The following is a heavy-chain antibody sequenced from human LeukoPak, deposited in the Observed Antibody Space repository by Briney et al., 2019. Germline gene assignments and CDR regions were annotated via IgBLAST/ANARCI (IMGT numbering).Heavy chain of an antibody. Sequence: GSLRLSCAASGFTFSSYSMHWVRQAPGKGLEWVAVIWHDGSHKYYADSVTGRLTISRDNSKNTLYLQMNSLRAEDTAVYYCASGVYSSGWYLDYWGQGTLVTVSS. CDR2: IWHDGSHK. CDR1: GFTFSSYS. CDR3: ASGVYSSGWYLDY. V-gene: IGHV3-33*08. D-gene: IGHD6-19*01. J-gene: IGHJ4*02.